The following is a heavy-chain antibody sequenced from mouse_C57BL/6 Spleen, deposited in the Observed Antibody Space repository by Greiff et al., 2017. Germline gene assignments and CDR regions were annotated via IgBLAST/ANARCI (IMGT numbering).Heavy chain of an antibody. J-gene: IGHJ1*03. Sequence: EVKLMESEGGLVQPGRSMKLSCTASGFTFSDYYMAWVRQVPEKGLEWVANINYDGSSTYYLDSLKSRFIISRDNAKNILYLQMSSLKSEDTATYYCARDRGLRGYFDVWGTGTTVTVSS. D-gene: IGHD1-1*01. CDR2: INYDGSST. CDR3: ARDRGLRGYFDV. V-gene: IGHV5-16*01. CDR1: GFTFSDYY.